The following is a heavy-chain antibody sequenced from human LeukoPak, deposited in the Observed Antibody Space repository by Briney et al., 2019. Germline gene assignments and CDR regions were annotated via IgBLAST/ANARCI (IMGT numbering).Heavy chain of an antibody. Sequence: GGSLRLSCAASGFTFSSYGMHWVRQAPGKGLEWVAFIRHDGSNKYYADPVKGRFTISRDNSKNTLFLQMNSLRAEDTAVYYCAKGSKEVLFTRDHHMDVWGKGTTVTISS. CDR1: GFTFSSYG. V-gene: IGHV3-30*02. J-gene: IGHJ6*03. D-gene: IGHD3-3*01. CDR2: IRHDGSNK. CDR3: AKGSKEVLFTRDHHMDV.